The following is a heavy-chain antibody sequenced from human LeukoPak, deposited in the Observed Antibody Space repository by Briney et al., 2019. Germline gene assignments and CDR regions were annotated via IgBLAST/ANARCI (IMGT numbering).Heavy chain of an antibody. J-gene: IGHJ4*02. CDR1: DGSSSSTSSY. Sequence: SETLSLTCIVSDGSSSSTSSYWGWIRQPPGKGLEWIASLYYGGSTYYNPSLQSRVTISLDTSKNQFSLKLSSVTAADTAVYYCARRVAVAANYFDSWVQGTLVTVSS. CDR2: LYYGGST. CDR3: ARRVAVAANYFDS. D-gene: IGHD6-19*01. V-gene: IGHV4-39*01.